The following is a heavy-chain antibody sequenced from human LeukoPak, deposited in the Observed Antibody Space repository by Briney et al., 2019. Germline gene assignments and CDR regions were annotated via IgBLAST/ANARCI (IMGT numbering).Heavy chain of an antibody. CDR3: ARDPDRSGFDF. D-gene: IGHD1-14*01. J-gene: IGHJ4*02. CDR1: GFTFSSHS. CDR2: VWYDGNNK. V-gene: IGHV3-33*08. Sequence: PGGSLRLSCVASGFTFSSHSMNWVRQAPGKGLEWVATVWYDGNNKYYADSVRGRFTISRDNSKNMVFLHMNSLRVEDTAIYYCARDPDRSGFDFWGQGTLLTVSS.